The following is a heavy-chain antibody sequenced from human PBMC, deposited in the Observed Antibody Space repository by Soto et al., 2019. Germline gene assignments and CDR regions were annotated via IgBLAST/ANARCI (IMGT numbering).Heavy chain of an antibody. CDR2: IYWDDDK. J-gene: IGHJ4*02. CDR3: AHTRGGVLKGYYFDY. CDR1: GFSLSTSGVG. V-gene: IGHV2-5*02. D-gene: IGHD2-8*01. Sequence: QITLKESGPTLVKPTQTLTLTCTFSGFSLSTSGVGVGWIRQPPGKALEWLALIYWDDDKRYSPSLKSRLTIXXDXSXXQVVLTTTNMDPVDTATHYCAHTRGGVLKGYYFDYWGQGTLVTVSS.